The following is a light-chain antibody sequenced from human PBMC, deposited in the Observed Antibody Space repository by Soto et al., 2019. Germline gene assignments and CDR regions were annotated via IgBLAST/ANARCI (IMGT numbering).Light chain of an antibody. Sequence: IPLTQSPSSLSASVGDRVTITCRASQGISSYLAWYQQKPGKAPELLIYAASTLQSGVPSRFSGSGSGTDFTLTISSLQPEDCATYFCQQLNRFPPTFGPGTKVDIK. CDR2: AAS. V-gene: IGKV1-9*01. CDR1: QGISSY. J-gene: IGKJ3*01. CDR3: QQLNRFPPT.